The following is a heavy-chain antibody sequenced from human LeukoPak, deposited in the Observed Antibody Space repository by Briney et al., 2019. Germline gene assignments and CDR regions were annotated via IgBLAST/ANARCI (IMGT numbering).Heavy chain of an antibody. Sequence: ASVKVSCKASGYTFTSYGISWVRQAPGQGLEWMGWISAYNGNTNYAQKLQGRVTMTTDTSTSTAYMELRSLRSDDTAVYYCARAPSGGSYRWVRNSNWFDPWGQGILVTVSS. V-gene: IGHV1-18*01. J-gene: IGHJ5*02. D-gene: IGHD2-15*01. CDR3: ARAPSGGSYRWVRNSNWFDP. CDR2: ISAYNGNT. CDR1: GYTFTSYG.